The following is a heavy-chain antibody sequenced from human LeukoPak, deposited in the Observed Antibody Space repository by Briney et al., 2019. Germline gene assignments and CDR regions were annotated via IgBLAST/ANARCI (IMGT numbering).Heavy chain of an antibody. Sequence: GASVKVSCKVPGYTFTDYYMHWVQQAPGKGLEWMGLVDPEDGETIYAEKFQGRVTVTADTSTDTAYMELSSLRSEDTAVYYCATDLPDIVVVPNFDYWGQGTLVTVSS. V-gene: IGHV1-69-2*01. CDR3: ATDLPDIVVVPNFDY. CDR2: VDPEDGET. CDR1: GYTFTDYY. D-gene: IGHD2-2*01. J-gene: IGHJ4*02.